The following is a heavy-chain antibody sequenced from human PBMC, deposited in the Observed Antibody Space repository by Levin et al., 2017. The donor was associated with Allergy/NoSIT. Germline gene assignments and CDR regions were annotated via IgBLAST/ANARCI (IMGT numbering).Heavy chain of an antibody. Sequence: TASETLSLTCTVSGGSISSGGYYWSWIRQHPGKGLEWIGYIYYSGSTYYNPSLKSRVTISVDTSKNQFSLKLSSVTAADTAVYYCARAWEYSGYDRGAFDIWGQGTMVTVSS. CDR2: IYYSGST. V-gene: IGHV4-31*03. CDR3: ARAWEYSGYDRGAFDI. D-gene: IGHD5-12*01. J-gene: IGHJ3*02. CDR1: GGSISSGGYY.